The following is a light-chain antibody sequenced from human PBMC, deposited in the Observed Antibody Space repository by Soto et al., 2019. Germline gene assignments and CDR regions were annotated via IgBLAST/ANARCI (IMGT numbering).Light chain of an antibody. Sequence: EIVLTQSPGTLSLSPGERATLSCRASQSVSSSYLAWYQQKPGQAPRLLIYGASSRATGIPDRFSGSGSGTDFTLTISSLQSEDFAVYYCQQCGGSPTFGQGTKVDIK. CDR2: GAS. V-gene: IGKV3-20*01. CDR3: QQCGGSPT. J-gene: IGKJ1*01. CDR1: QSVSSSY.